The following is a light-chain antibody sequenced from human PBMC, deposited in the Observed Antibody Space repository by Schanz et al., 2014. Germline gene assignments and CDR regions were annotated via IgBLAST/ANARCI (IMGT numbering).Light chain of an antibody. CDR2: DAS. Sequence: DIQMTQSPSSLSASVGDRVTITCQASQDINNYVNWYQQKPGKAPKLLIYDASTLEVGVPSRFSGSGSGTVFTFTVNSLQAEDIATYYCQQYDNLPLTFGGGTKVEIK. CDR3: QQYDNLPLT. J-gene: IGKJ4*01. CDR1: QDINNY. V-gene: IGKV1-33*01.